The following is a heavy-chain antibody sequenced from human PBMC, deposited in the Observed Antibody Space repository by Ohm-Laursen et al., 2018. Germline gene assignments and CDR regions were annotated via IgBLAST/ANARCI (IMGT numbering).Heavy chain of an antibody. D-gene: IGHD2-21*02. CDR2: MNEDGSEK. V-gene: IGHV3-7*01. Sequence: SLRLSCAASRFTFSSYWMSWVRQAPGKGLEWVANMNEDGSEKTYVDSVKGRFTISRDNAKNTLYLQMNSLRAEDTAVYYCARGCGGDCYLGPYYYYGMDVWGQGTTVTVSS. CDR1: RFTFSSYW. CDR3: ARGCGGDCYLGPYYYYGMDV. J-gene: IGHJ6*02.